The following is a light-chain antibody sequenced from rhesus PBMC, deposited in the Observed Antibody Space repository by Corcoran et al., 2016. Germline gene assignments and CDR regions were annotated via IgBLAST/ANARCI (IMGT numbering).Light chain of an antibody. CDR1: KGITND. J-gene: IGKJ2*01. CDR3: QHYYSTPYS. Sequence: DIQMTQSPSSLSASVGDRVTITCRASKGITNDLAWYQQKPGETPKLLIYEASLLQSGIPSRVSGRGSGTDFTLTISSLQSEDFATYYCQHYYSTPYSFGQGTKVEIK. CDR2: EAS. V-gene: IGKV1-21*01.